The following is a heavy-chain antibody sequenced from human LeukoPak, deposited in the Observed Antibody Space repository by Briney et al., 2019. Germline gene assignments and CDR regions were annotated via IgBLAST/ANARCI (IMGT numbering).Heavy chain of an antibody. Sequence: GSLRLSCAVSGFTFSSYWMSWFRQAPGKGLEWVANINQDGSQKFSVDSVKGRFTISRDNAMNSLSLQMNSLRVEDTAVYYCARDWFDGDYDRFDYWGQGTLVTVSS. CDR1: GFTFSSYW. CDR3: ARDWFDGDYDRFDY. CDR2: INQDGSQK. J-gene: IGHJ4*02. V-gene: IGHV3-7*03. D-gene: IGHD4-17*01.